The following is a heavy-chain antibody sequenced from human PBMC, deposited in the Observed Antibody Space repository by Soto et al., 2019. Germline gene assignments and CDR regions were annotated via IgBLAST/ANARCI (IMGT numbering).Heavy chain of an antibody. CDR3: ASGAGTTRYYYYGMDV. CDR1: GYTFTSYY. D-gene: IGHD1-7*01. CDR2: INPSGGST. Sequence: QVQLVQSGAEVKKPGASVKVSCKASGYTFTSYYMHWVRQAPGQGLEWMGIINPSGGSTSYAQKFQRRVTMTRDTSTSTVYMELSSLRSEDTVVYYCASGAGTTRYYYYGMDVCGQGTTVTVSS. J-gene: IGHJ6*02. V-gene: IGHV1-46*01.